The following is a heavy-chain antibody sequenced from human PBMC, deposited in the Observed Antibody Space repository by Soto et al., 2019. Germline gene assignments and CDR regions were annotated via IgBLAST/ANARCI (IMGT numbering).Heavy chain of an antibody. Sequence: EVQLVESGGGLVKPGGSLRLSCAASGFTFSSYSMNWVRQAPGKGLEWVSSISSSSSYIYYADSVKGRFTISRDNAKNSMFLQKNRLRGGDTGLYYCARGPAIVVVPAAMPGWYFDLWGRGTLVTVSS. D-gene: IGHD2-2*01. J-gene: IGHJ2*01. CDR1: GFTFSSYS. CDR2: ISSSSSYI. V-gene: IGHV3-21*01. CDR3: ARGPAIVVVPAAMPGWYFDL.